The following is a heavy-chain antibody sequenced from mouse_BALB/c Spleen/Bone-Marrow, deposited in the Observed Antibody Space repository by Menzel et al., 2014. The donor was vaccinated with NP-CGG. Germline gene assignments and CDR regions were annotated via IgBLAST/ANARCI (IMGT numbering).Heavy chain of an antibody. CDR3: ARFSNYEGFAY. CDR1: GYSFTNYW. J-gene: IGHJ3*01. D-gene: IGHD2-5*01. Sequence: QVQLQQSGAELVRPGASVKLSCKASGYSFTNYWMNWVKQRPGQGLEWIGMIHPSDSETRLNQKFKDKATLTVDKSSSTTYMQLSTPTSEDSSVYYCARFSNYEGFAYWGQGTLVTVSA. CDR2: IHPSDSET. V-gene: IGHV1S82*01.